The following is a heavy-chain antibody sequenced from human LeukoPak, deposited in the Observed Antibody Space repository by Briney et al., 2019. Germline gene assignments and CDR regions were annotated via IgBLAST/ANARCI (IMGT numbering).Heavy chain of an antibody. D-gene: IGHD6-13*01. J-gene: IGHJ4*02. CDR3: ARAAAATYYFDY. CDR1: GGSFSGYY. Sequence: PSETLSLTCAVYGGSFSGYYWSWIRQPPGKGLEWIGEINHSGSTNYNPSLESRVTISVDTSKNQFSLKLSSVTAADTAVYYCARAAAATYYFDYWGQGTLVTVSS. V-gene: IGHV4-34*01. CDR2: INHSGST.